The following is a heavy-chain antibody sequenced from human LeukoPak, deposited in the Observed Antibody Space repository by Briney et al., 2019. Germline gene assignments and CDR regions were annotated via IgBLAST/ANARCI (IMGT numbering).Heavy chain of an antibody. Sequence: GGSLRLSCAASGFTFSSYGMNWVGQAPGKGLEGVAVIWYDGSNKYYADSVKGQFTISRDNSKNTLSLQMNTLRAEDTAVYYCAKEGGCSGGTCYLDYWGQGTLVTVSS. J-gene: IGHJ4*02. CDR2: IWYDGSNK. D-gene: IGHD2-15*01. CDR1: GFTFSSYG. CDR3: AKEGGCSGGTCYLDY. V-gene: IGHV3-33*06.